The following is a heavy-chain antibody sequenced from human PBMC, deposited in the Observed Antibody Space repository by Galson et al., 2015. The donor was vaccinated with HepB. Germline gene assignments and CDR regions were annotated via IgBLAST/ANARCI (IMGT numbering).Heavy chain of an antibody. CDR2: INAGNGNT. Sequence: SVKVSCKASGYTFTSYAMHWVRQAPGQRLEWMGWINAGNGNTKYSQKFQGRVTITRDTSASTAYMELSSLRSEDTAVYYCARDPQWELAFDPWGQGTLVTVSS. CDR3: ARDPQWELAFDP. CDR1: GYTFTSYA. D-gene: IGHD1-26*01. V-gene: IGHV1-3*01. J-gene: IGHJ5*02.